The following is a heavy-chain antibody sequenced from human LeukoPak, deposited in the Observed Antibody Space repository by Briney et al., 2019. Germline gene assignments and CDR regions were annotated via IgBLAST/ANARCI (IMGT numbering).Heavy chain of an antibody. V-gene: IGHV3-74*01. D-gene: IGHD6-13*01. CDR3: ARDFEFGSAAGTPN. Sequence: GGSLRLSCAASGFTFSSYWMHWVRQAPGKGLVWVSRINSDGSSTSYADSVKGRFTISRDNAKNSLYLQMNSLRAEDTAVYYCARDFEFGSAAGTPNWGQGTLVTVSS. CDR1: GFTFSSYW. J-gene: IGHJ4*02. CDR2: INSDGSST.